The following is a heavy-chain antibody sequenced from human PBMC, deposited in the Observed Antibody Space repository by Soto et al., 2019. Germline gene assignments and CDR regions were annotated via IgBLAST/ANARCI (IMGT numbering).Heavy chain of an antibody. CDR2: INSDGSSA. Sequence: EVQLVESGGGLAQPGGSLRLSCAASGFTLSRYWMHWVRQAPGKGLVWVSRINSDGSSADYADSVKGRFTISRDNAKNTLYLQMISLRAEVTAVYYCARGMLYENSGYYYPNWFDPWGQGTLVTVSS. CDR1: GFTLSRYW. V-gene: IGHV3-74*01. CDR3: ARGMLYENSGYYYPNWFDP. D-gene: IGHD3-22*01. J-gene: IGHJ5*02.